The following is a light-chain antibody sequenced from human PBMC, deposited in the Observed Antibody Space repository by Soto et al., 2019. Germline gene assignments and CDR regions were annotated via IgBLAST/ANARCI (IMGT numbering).Light chain of an antibody. CDR3: QQVNSYPLT. J-gene: IGKJ4*01. CDR1: QGISSY. CDR2: ATS. Sequence: GDRVTITCRASQGISSYLAWYQQEPGKAPNLLIYATSTLQSGVPSSFSGSGAGTEVTRTISSLQTEDVEAYYCQQVNSYPLTFGGGTKVDI. V-gene: IGKV1-9*01.